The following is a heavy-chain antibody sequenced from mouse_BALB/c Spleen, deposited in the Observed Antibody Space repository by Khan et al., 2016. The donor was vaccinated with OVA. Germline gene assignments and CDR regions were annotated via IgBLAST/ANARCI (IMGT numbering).Heavy chain of an antibody. D-gene: IGHD1-1*01. CDR1: GYTFTSYW. V-gene: IGHV1-7*01. J-gene: IGHJ2*01. CDR2: INPITGYT. Sequence: QVQLQQSGAELAKPGASVKMSCKASGYTFTSYWMHWVKQRPGQGLEWIGYINPITGYTEYNQKFKDKATLTADKSSSTAYMQLSSLTSEDSAVYYCARSELRRCLFDYWGQGTTLTVSS. CDR3: ARSELRRCLFDY.